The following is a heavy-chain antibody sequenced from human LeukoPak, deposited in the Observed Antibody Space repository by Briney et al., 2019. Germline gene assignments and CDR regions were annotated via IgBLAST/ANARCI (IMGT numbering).Heavy chain of an antibody. CDR1: GGSFSGYY. CDR2: INHSGGT. V-gene: IGHV4-34*01. D-gene: IGHD4-11*01. Sequence: PSETLSLTCAVYGGSFSGYYWSWIRQPPGKGLEWIGEINHSGGTNYNPSLKSRVTISVDTSKNQFSLKLSSVTAADTAVYYCARDDYSNYGDYFDYWGQGTLVTVSS. CDR3: ARDDYSNYGDYFDY. J-gene: IGHJ4*02.